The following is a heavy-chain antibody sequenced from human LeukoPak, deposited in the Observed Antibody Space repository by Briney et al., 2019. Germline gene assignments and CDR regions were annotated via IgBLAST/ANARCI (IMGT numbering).Heavy chain of an antibody. Sequence: PGGSLRLSCAASGFTFSTYGMHWVRQAPGKGLEWVAVISNDGNNKLYGDSVKGRFTISRDNSKNTLYLQMNSLRAEDTAVYYCARGGRDYGFLFVYWGQGTLVTVSS. D-gene: IGHD4-17*01. CDR3: ARGGRDYGFLFVY. V-gene: IGHV3-30*03. CDR2: ISNDGNNK. J-gene: IGHJ4*02. CDR1: GFTFSTYG.